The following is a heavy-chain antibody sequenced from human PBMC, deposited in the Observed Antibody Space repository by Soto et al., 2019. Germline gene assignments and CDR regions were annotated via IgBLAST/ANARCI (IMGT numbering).Heavy chain of an antibody. D-gene: IGHD3-3*01. V-gene: IGHV4-39*01. CDR1: GGSISSSSYY. Sequence: PSETLSLTCTVSGGSISSSSYYWGWIRQPPGKGLEWIGGIYYRGSTYYNPSLKSRVTISVDTSKNQFSLKLSSVTAADTAVYYCARHALYDFWSGYLGWFDPWGQGTLGTVSS. CDR2: IYYRGST. CDR3: ARHALYDFWSGYLGWFDP. J-gene: IGHJ5*02.